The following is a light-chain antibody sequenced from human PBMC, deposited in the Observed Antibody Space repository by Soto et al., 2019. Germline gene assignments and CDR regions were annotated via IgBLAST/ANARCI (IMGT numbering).Light chain of an antibody. CDR3: QQSYSTPRWT. CDR2: AAS. V-gene: IGKV1-39*01. Sequence: DIQMTQSPSTLPASVGDRVTITCRASQSIDRWLAWYQQRPGKAPNLLIFAASSLQSGVPSRFSGSGSGTDFTLTISSLQIEDFATYYCQQSYSTPRWTFGQGTKVDIK. CDR1: QSIDRW. J-gene: IGKJ1*01.